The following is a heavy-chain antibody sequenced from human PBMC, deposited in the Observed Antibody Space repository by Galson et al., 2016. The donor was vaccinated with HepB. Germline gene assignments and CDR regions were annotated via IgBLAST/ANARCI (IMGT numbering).Heavy chain of an antibody. CDR3: ARDTAMVTSDL. J-gene: IGHJ5*02. CDR1: GFICSTYS. V-gene: IGHV3-21*01. D-gene: IGHD5-18*01. Sequence: SLRLSCAASGFICSTYSMTWVRQAPGKGLEWVSSISSSSTYIYYADSVKGRFTISRDNAKNSLYLQMKSLGADDTAVYYCARDTAMVTSDLWGQGTLVTVSS. CDR2: ISSSSTYI.